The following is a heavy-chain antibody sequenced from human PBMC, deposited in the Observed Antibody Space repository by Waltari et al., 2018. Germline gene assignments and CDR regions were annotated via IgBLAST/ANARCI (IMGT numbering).Heavy chain of an antibody. D-gene: IGHD3-10*01. CDR3: ARIYGSGSPIPSVDY. V-gene: IGHV4-39*01. Sequence: QLQLQESGPGLVKPSETRSLTCTVSGGSISRSNSYWGGIRQPPGKGRDWIASIYHSGSTYYNPSLKSRVTISVDTSKNQFSLKLTSVTAADTAVYYCARIYGSGSPIPSVDYWGQGTLVTVSS. CDR1: GGSISRSNSY. J-gene: IGHJ4*02. CDR2: IYHSGST.